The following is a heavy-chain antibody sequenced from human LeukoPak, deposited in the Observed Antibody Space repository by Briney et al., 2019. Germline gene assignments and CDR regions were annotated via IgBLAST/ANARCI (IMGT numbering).Heavy chain of an antibody. V-gene: IGHV3-48*03. D-gene: IGHD1-1*01. J-gene: IGHJ4*02. CDR2: ISSSGSTI. CDR3: ARELALYFDY. CDR1: VFGFGNYA. Sequence: PGGSLRLSCAASVFGFGNYAMHWVRQAPGKGLEWVSYISSSGSTIYYADSVKGRFTISRDNAKNSLYLQMNSLRAEDTAVYYCARELALYFDYWGQGTLVTVSS.